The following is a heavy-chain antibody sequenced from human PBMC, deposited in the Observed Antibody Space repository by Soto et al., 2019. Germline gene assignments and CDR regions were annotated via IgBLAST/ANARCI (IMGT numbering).Heavy chain of an antibody. CDR3: ARVKSTGWYDWGLDI. J-gene: IGHJ3*02. D-gene: IGHD6-19*01. CDR1: GFIFSGHW. CDR2: IGGDGSRT. Sequence: PGGSLRLSCAASGFIFSGHWMHGVRQTPGKGLVWVSLIGGDGSRTAYAESLRGRFTISRDNVKNMLYLQMNSLRAEDTAVYYSARVKSTGWYDWGLDIWGQGTGVTVSS. V-gene: IGHV3-74*03.